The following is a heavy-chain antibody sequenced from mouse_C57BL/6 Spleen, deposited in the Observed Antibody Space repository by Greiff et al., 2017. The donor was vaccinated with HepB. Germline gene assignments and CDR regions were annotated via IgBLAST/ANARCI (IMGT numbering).Heavy chain of an antibody. Sequence: QVQLLQPGAELVKPGASVKLSCKASGYTFTSYWMHWVKQSPGHGLEWIGMIHPNSGSTNYNEKFKSKATLTVDKSSSTAYMQLSSLTSEDSAVYYSAREGSNWDVFAYWGKGTLVTVSA. V-gene: IGHV1-64*01. D-gene: IGHD4-1*01. J-gene: IGHJ3*01. CDR1: GYTFTSYW. CDR2: IHPNSGST. CDR3: AREGSNWDVFAY.